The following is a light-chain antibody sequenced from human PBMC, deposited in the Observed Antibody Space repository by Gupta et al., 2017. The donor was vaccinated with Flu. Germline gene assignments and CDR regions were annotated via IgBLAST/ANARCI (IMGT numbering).Light chain of an antibody. CDR1: QSGRSN. V-gene: IGKV3-15*01. Sequence: EIVMTQSPATLSVSPGERATLSRRASQSGRSNLAWYQQKPGQAPRLLMYGASTRATAIPARFSGSGSGTEFTLTISSLQSEDFAVYYCQQYDNWPDTFGQGTKLEIK. J-gene: IGKJ2*01. CDR2: GAS. CDR3: QQYDNWPDT.